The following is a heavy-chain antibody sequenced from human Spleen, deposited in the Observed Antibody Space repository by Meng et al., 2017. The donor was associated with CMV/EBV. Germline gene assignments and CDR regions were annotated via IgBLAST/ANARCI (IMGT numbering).Heavy chain of an antibody. J-gene: IGHJ5*02. D-gene: IGHD1-1*01. CDR3: ASGIQPGAYNWFDP. Sequence: ASVKVSCKASGYTFTGYDINWVRQATGQGLEWMGWMNPNSGNTGYAQKFQGRVTLTRNTSITTAYMELSSLRSDDTAVYYCASGIQPGAYNWFDPWGQGTLVTVSS. CDR1: GYTFTGYD. V-gene: IGHV1-8*01. CDR2: MNPNSGNT.